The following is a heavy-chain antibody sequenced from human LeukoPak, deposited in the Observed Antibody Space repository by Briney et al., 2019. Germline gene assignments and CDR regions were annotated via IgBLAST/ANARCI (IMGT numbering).Heavy chain of an antibody. Sequence: ASVKVSCKVSGYTLTELSMHWVRQAPGKGLEWMGGFGPEDGETIYAQKFQGRVTMTEDTSTDTAYMELSSLRSEDTAVYYCATDLACRSSTSCYDYWGQGTLVTVSS. V-gene: IGHV1-24*01. D-gene: IGHD2-2*01. CDR2: FGPEDGET. CDR1: GYTLTELS. CDR3: ATDLACRSSTSCYDY. J-gene: IGHJ4*02.